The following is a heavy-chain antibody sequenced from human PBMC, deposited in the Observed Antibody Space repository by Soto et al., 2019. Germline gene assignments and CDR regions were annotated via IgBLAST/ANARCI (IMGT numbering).Heavy chain of an antibody. Sequence: ETLSLTCAVSGGSISSSNWWSWVRQPPGKGLEWIGEIYHSGSTNYNPSLKSRVTISVDKSKNQFSLKLSSVTAADTAVYYCARLYYYDSSGSPVLDYWGQGTLVTVSS. D-gene: IGHD3-22*01. CDR3: ARLYYYDSSGSPVLDY. CDR1: GGSISSSNW. CDR2: IYHSGST. J-gene: IGHJ4*02. V-gene: IGHV4-4*02.